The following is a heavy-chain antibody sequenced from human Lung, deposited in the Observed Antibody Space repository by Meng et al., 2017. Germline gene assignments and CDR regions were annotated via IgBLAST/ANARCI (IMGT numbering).Heavy chain of an antibody. Sequence: EVQLVESGGGLVKPGGSLRLSCAASGFTFGSYSMNWVRQAPGKGLEWVSSISSSSTYADSVKGRFTISRDNAKNSLYLQMNSLRAEDTAVYYCARGRVVVAATPSDYWGQGTLVTVSS. CDR3: ARGRVVVAATPSDY. V-gene: IGHV3-21*01. CDR1: GFTFGSYS. J-gene: IGHJ4*02. D-gene: IGHD2-15*01. CDR2: ISSSST.